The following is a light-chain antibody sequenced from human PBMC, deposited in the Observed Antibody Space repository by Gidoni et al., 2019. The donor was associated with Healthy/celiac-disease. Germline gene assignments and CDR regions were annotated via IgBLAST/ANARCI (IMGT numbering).Light chain of an antibody. J-gene: IGKJ4*01. CDR1: QGIRNN. Sequence: DIQMTQSPSSLSASVGDRVTITCRASQGIRNNLGRYQQKPGKAHKHLIYAASRLQSGVPSKFSGRGSGTEFTLTNISLQPEDFATYYRLHYNSYPLTFGGGTKVEIK. V-gene: IGKV1-17*01. CDR2: AAS. CDR3: LHYNSYPLT.